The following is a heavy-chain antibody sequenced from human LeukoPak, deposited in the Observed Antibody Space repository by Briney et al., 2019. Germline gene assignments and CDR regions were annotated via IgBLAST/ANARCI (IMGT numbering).Heavy chain of an antibody. CDR3: ARRQDSSSWYLYYYGMDV. CDR2: IHHSGST. J-gene: IGHJ6*02. Sequence: SETLSLTCTVSGYSISSGYYWGWIRQPPGKGLEWIGSIHHSGSTYYNPSLKSRVTISVDTSKNQFSLKLSSVTAADTAVYYCARRQDSSSWYLYYYGMDVWGQGTTVTVSS. CDR1: GYSISSGYY. D-gene: IGHD6-13*01. V-gene: IGHV4-38-2*02.